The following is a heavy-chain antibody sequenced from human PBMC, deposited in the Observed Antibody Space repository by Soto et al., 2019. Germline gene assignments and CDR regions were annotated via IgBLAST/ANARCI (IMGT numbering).Heavy chain of an antibody. V-gene: IGHV4-61*08. Sequence: PSETLSLTCTVSGGSISSGGYYWSWIRQHPGKGLEWIGYIYYSGSTNYNPSLKSRVTISVDTSKNQFSLKLSSVTAADTAVYYCARDLRYCSGGSCFGRSHAFDIWGQGTMVTVSS. CDR2: IYYSGST. CDR3: ARDLRYCSGGSCFGRSHAFDI. D-gene: IGHD2-15*01. J-gene: IGHJ3*02. CDR1: GGSISSGGYY.